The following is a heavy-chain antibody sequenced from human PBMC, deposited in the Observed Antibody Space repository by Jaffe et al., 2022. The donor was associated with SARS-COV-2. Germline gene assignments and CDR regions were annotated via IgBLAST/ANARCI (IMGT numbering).Heavy chain of an antibody. D-gene: IGHD4-17*01. Sequence: QVQLVQSGAEVKKPGSSVKVSCKASGGTFSSYTISWVRQAPGQGLEWMGRIIPILGIANYAQKFQGRVTITADKSTSTAYMELSSLRSEDTAVYYCAILSKTYGDYVLSYFQHWGQGTLVTVSS. J-gene: IGHJ1*01. V-gene: IGHV1-69*02. CDR3: AILSKTYGDYVLSYFQH. CDR1: GGTFSSYT. CDR2: IIPILGIA.